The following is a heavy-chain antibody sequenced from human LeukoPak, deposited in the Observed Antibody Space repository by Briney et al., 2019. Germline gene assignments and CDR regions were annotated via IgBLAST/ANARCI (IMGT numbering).Heavy chain of an antibody. CDR1: GGSISSYY. J-gene: IGHJ5*02. Sequence: SETLSLTCTVSGGSISSYYWSWIRQPPGKGLEWIGEINHSGSTNYNPSLKSRVTISVDTSKNQFSLKLSSVTAADTAVYYCARGRVYYDFWSGYYTTNWFDPWGQGTLVTVSS. D-gene: IGHD3-3*01. CDR3: ARGRVYYDFWSGYYTTNWFDP. V-gene: IGHV4-34*01. CDR2: INHSGST.